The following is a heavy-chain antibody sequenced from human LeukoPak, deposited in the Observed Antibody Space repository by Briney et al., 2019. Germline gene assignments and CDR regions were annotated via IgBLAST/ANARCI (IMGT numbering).Heavy chain of an antibody. Sequence: ASVKVSCKASGYTFTSYDINWVRQATGQGLEWMGWMNPNSGNTGYAQKFQGRVTITRNTSISTAYMELSSLRSEDTAVYYCASSSGTGGLEWLYYMDVWGKGTTVTVSS. CDR1: GYTFTSYD. V-gene: IGHV1-8*03. CDR3: ASSSGTGGLEWLYYMDV. CDR2: MNPNSGNT. D-gene: IGHD3-3*01. J-gene: IGHJ6*03.